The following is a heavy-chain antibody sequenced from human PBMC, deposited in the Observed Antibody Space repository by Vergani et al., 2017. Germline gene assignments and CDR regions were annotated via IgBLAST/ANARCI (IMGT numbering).Heavy chain of an antibody. CDR2: IYYSGST. V-gene: IGHV4-59*01. J-gene: IGHJ6*02. Sequence: QLQLQQSGPGLVKPSETLFLTCTVSGGSISSYYWSWIRQPPGKGLEWIGYIYYSGSTNYNPSLKSRVTISVDTSKNQFSLKLSSVTAADTAVYYCARGRPDYDILTGYSYYYYYGMDVWGQGTTVTVSS. CDR3: ARGRPDYDILTGYSYYYYYGMDV. CDR1: GGSISSYY. D-gene: IGHD3-9*01.